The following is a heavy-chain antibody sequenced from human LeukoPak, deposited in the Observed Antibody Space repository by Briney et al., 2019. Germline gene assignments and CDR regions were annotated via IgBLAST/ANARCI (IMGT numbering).Heavy chain of an antibody. Sequence: SETLSLTCAVYGGSFSGYYWSWLRQPPGKGLEWIGEINHSGSTNYNPSLKSRVTISVDTSKNQFSLKLSSVTAADTAVYYCASLVYDSRRKYYFDYWGQGTLVTVSS. V-gene: IGHV4-34*01. CDR2: INHSGST. D-gene: IGHD3-22*01. J-gene: IGHJ4*02. CDR3: ASLVYDSRRKYYFDY. CDR1: GGSFSGYY.